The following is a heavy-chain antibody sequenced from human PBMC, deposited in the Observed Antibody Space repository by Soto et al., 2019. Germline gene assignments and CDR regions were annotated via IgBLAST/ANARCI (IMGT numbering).Heavy chain of an antibody. CDR1: GLTFSSYG. CDR2: ISYDGSNK. D-gene: IGHD2-15*01. Sequence: QVQLVESGGGVVQPGRSLRLSCAASGLTFSSYGMHWVRQAPGKGLEWVAVISYDGSNKYYADSVKGRFTISRDNSKNTLYLQMNSLRAEDTAVYYCAKDYGGSCDYWGQGTLVTVSS. CDR3: AKDYGGSCDY. J-gene: IGHJ4*02. V-gene: IGHV3-30*18.